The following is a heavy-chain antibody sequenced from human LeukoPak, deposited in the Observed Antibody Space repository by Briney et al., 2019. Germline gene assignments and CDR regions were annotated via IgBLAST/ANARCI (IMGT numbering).Heavy chain of an antibody. Sequence: SETLSLTCSVSGDSITGYSWSWIRQTPGQGLEWIGYIYYNGDTHYNPSLNSRLSISVDTPNNQFSLNLRSVTAADTAVYYCVRGPYSASISNWFDPWGQGLLVTVSS. CDR1: GDSITGYS. CDR2: IYYNGDT. V-gene: IGHV4-59*01. D-gene: IGHD1-26*01. CDR3: VRGPYSASISNWFDP. J-gene: IGHJ5*02.